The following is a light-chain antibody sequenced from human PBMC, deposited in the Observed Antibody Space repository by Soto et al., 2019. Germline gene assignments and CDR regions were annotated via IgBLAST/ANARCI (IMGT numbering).Light chain of an antibody. Sequence: EIVLTHSPGTLSLSPGERATLSCRAIQSVSTSDFAWYQQKPGQAPRLLMYGASHRASGIPDRFSGSGSGTDFTLTISRLEPQDFEVYYCQQYDRSLTFGGGTKVGIK. V-gene: IGKV3-20*01. CDR3: QQYDRSLT. J-gene: IGKJ4*01. CDR1: QSVSTSD. CDR2: GAS.